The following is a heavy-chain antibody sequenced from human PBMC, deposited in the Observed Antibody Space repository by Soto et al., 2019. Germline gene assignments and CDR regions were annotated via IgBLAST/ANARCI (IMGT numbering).Heavy chain of an antibody. V-gene: IGHV3-30*18. D-gene: IGHD5-12*01. CDR3: AKDLGDGYNLFDY. Sequence: QVQLVESGGGVVQPGRSLRLSCAASGFTFSSYGMHWVRQAPGKGLEWVAVISYDGSNKYYADSVKGRFTISRDNSKNTLYLQMNSLRAEDTAVYYCAKDLGDGYNLFDYWGQGTLVTVSS. CDR1: GFTFSSYG. J-gene: IGHJ4*02. CDR2: ISYDGSNK.